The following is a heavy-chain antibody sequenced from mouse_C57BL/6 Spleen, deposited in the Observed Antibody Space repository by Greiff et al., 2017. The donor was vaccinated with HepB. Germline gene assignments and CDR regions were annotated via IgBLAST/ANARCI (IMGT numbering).Heavy chain of an antibody. CDR3: TREGTYYSNYVVAY. V-gene: IGHV5-9-1*02. J-gene: IGHJ3*01. CDR1: GFTFSSYA. CDR2: ISSGGDYI. D-gene: IGHD2-5*01. Sequence: EVMLVESGEGLVKPGGSLKLSCAASGFTFSSYAMSWVRQTPEKRLEWVAYISSGGDYIYYADTVKGRFTISRDNARNTLYLQMSSLKSEDTAMYYCTREGTYYSNYVVAYWGQGTLVTVSA.